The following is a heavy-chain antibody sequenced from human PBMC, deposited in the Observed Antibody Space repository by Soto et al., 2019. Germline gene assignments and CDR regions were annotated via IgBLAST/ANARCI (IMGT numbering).Heavy chain of an antibody. CDR2: INHSGST. CDR1: GGSFSGYY. J-gene: IGHJ6*02. CDR3: ARSHPGFGVNYGMDV. D-gene: IGHD3-10*01. Sequence: SETLSLTCAVYGGSFSGYYWSWIRQPPGKGLEWIGEINHSGSTNYNPSLKSRVTISVDTSKNQLSLKLSSVTAADTAVYYCARSHPGFGVNYGMDVWGQGTTVT. V-gene: IGHV4-34*01.